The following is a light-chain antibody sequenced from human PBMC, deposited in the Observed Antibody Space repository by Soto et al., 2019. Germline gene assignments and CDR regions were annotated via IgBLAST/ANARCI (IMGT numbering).Light chain of an antibody. Sequence: EIVMTQSPGTLSVSPGERVTLSCRASQSVRNNLAWYQQKPDQGPRLLIYDASTRATGIPARFSGSGSGTEFTLTISSLQSEDFAVYYCQQCNDWPWTFGQGTKVEIK. J-gene: IGKJ1*01. V-gene: IGKV3-15*01. CDR1: QSVRNN. CDR2: DAS. CDR3: QQCNDWPWT.